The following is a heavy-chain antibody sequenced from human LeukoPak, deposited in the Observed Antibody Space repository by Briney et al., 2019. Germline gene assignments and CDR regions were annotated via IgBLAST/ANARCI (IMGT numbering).Heavy chain of an antibody. D-gene: IGHD2-15*01. CDR3: AKGAIGYCSGGSCYSVDY. V-gene: IGHV3-23*01. CDR2: ISGSGGST. Sequence: WGSLRLSCAASGFTFSSYAMSWVRQAPGKGLEWVSAISGSGGSTYYADSVKGRFTISRDNSKNTLYLQMNSLRAEDTAVYSCAKGAIGYCSGGSCYSVDYWGQGTLVTVSS. CDR1: GFTFSSYA. J-gene: IGHJ4*02.